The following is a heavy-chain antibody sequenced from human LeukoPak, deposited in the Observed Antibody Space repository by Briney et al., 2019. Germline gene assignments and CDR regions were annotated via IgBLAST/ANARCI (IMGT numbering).Heavy chain of an antibody. Sequence: GGSLRLSCAASGFTFSSYSMNWVRQAPGKGLEWVSSISSSSSYIYYADSVKGRFTISRDNAKNSLYLQMNSLRAEDTAVYYCARDAGEYRYGTFDYWGQGTLVTVSS. CDR1: GFTFSSYS. D-gene: IGHD5-18*01. CDR2: ISSSSSYI. V-gene: IGHV3-21*01. CDR3: ARDAGEYRYGTFDY. J-gene: IGHJ4*02.